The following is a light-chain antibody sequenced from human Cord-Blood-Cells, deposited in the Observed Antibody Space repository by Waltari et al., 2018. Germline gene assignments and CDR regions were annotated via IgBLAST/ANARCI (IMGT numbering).Light chain of an antibody. CDR3: MIWHSSAWV. J-gene: IGLJ3*02. CDR1: SGLNVGTYR. CDR2: YKSDSDK. Sequence: QAVLTQPSSLSASPGASASLTCTLRSGLNVGTYRIYWYQQKPGSTPQYLLRYKSDSDKQQGSGVPSRFSGSKDASANAGILLISGLQSEDEADYYCMIWHSSAWVFGGGTKLTVL. V-gene: IGLV5-45*02.